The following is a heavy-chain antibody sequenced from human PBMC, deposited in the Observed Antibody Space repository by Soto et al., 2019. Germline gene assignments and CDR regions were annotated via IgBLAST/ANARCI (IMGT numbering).Heavy chain of an antibody. V-gene: IGHV1-69*13. CDR2: IIPIFGTA. D-gene: IGHD4-17*01. CDR3: ARERSYGVAFDY. Sequence: AASVKVSCKASGGTFSSYAISWVRQAPGQGLEWMGGIIPIFGTANYAQKFQGRVTITADESTSTAYMELSSLRSEDTAVYYCARERSYGVAFDYWGQGTLVTVSS. J-gene: IGHJ4*02. CDR1: GGTFSSYA.